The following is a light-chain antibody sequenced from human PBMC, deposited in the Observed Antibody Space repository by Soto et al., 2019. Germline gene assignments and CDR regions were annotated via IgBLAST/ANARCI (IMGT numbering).Light chain of an antibody. CDR2: RNS. V-gene: IGLV1-40*01. CDR1: SSNIGAGYD. CDR3: HSYDSSLSGVV. J-gene: IGLJ2*01. Sequence: QSVLTQPPSVSGAPGQRVTISCTGSSSNIGAGYDVHWYQQLPGTAPKLLIYRNSNRPSGVPDRFSGSKSGTSASLAMTGLQAEDEADYYCHSYDSSLSGVVFGGGTKLTVL.